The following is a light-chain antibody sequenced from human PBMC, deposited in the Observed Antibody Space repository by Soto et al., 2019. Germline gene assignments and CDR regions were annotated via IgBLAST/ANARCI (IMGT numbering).Light chain of an antibody. CDR3: ATWDDSLYGMV. J-gene: IGLJ2*01. CDR2: TNN. Sequence: QSVLPQPPSASGTPGQRVTISWSGGSSNIGRNPVNWYLQLPGTAPKLLIYTNNQRPSGVPDRVSASKSGTSASLTICGLQSEDEADYYCATWDDSLYGMVFGGGTNLTVL. CDR1: SSNIGRNP. V-gene: IGLV1-44*01.